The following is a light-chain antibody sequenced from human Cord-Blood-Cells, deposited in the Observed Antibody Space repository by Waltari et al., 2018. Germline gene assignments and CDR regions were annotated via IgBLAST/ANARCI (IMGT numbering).Light chain of an antibody. Sequence: QSALTQPASVSGSPGQSITISCTGTSSDGGGYNYVSWYQQHPGKAPKLMIYDVSNRPSGVSNRFSGSKSGNTASLTISGLQAEDEADYYCSSYTSSSTRKVFGTGTKVTVL. CDR1: SSDGGGYNY. J-gene: IGLJ1*01. CDR3: SSYTSSSTRKV. CDR2: DVS. V-gene: IGLV2-14*01.